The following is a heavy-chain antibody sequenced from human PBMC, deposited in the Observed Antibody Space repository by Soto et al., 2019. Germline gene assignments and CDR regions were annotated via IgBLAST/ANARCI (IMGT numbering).Heavy chain of an antibody. CDR1: GDSVSSNSAG. CDR2: TYYRSKWYY. V-gene: IGHV6-1*01. Sequence: PSQTLSLTCAITGDSVSSNSAGWSWVRQSPSRGLEWLGRTYYRSKWYYEYAVSVRGRITINPNTSKNQYSLQLNSVTPEDTAVYFCARGEQYSGRIFDYWGQGTLVTVSS. J-gene: IGHJ4*01. CDR3: ARGEQYSGRIFDY. D-gene: IGHD1-26*01.